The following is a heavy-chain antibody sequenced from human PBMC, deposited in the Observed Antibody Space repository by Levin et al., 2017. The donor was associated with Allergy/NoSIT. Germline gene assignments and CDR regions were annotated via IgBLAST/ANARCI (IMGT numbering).Heavy chain of an antibody. V-gene: IGHV1-2*06. CDR3: ASVSSSWAGDY. CDR2: INPNSGGT. D-gene: IGHD6-13*01. J-gene: IGHJ4*02. CDR1: GYTFTGYY. Sequence: PGGSLRLSCKASGYTFTGYYMHWVRQAPGQGLEWVGRINPNSGGTNYAQKFQGRVTMTRDTSISTVYMELSRLRSDDTAVYYCASVSSSWAGDYWGQGTLVTVSS.